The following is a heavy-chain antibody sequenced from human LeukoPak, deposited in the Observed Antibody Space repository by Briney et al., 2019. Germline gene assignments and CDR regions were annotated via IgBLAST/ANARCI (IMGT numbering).Heavy chain of an antibody. J-gene: IGHJ6*02. V-gene: IGHV3-33*01. Sequence: PGGSLRLSCAASGFTFSSYGMHWVRQAPGKGLEWVAVIWYDGTNTYYADSVKGRFTISRDNSKNTLYLQMNSLRAEDTAVYYCARVGRGVYGMDVWGQGTTVTVSS. CDR1: GFTFSSYG. CDR3: ARVGRGVYGMDV. CDR2: IWYDGTNT. D-gene: IGHD3-10*01.